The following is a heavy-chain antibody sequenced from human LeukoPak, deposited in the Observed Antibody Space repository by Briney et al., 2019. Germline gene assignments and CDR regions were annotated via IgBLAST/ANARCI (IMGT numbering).Heavy chain of an antibody. V-gene: IGHV3-7*01. D-gene: IGHD3-3*01. CDR3: ATERAIFGVVIIHVH. Sequence: GGSLRLSCAVSGLTFSRSWMSWVRQAPGKGLEWVANINQDGSETYVVDSVKGRFTVSRDNAKNLLYLEMDSLRAEDTAVYYCATERAIFGVVIIHVHWGQGTLVTVSS. CDR2: INQDGSET. J-gene: IGHJ4*02. CDR1: GLTFSRSW.